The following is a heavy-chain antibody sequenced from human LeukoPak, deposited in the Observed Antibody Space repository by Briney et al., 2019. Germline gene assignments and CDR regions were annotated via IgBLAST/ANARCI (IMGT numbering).Heavy chain of an antibody. V-gene: IGHV3-23*01. D-gene: IGHD3-10*01. CDR2: ITNTGGTT. Sequence: GGSLRLSCAASGFIFRNYAMNWVRQAPGKGLEWVSGITNTGGTTYYGDSAKGRFTISRDNSKNTLYLQMNSLRAEDTAIYYCATRYGSGSYYDEWGQGTLVTVSS. CDR3: ATRYGSGSYYDE. CDR1: GFIFRNYA. J-gene: IGHJ4*02.